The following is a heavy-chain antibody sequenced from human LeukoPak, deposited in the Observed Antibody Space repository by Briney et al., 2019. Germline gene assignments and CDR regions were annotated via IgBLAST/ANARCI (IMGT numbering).Heavy chain of an antibody. CDR3: ARPGSSGRDDAFDI. D-gene: IGHD6-19*01. V-gene: IGHV1-8*01. J-gene: IGHJ3*02. CDR1: GYTFTRYG. CDR2: MNPNSGNT. Sequence: GGSVKVSCKPSGYTFTRYGINWVRQATGQGLEWMGWMNPNSGNTGYAQKFQGRVTMTRNTSISTAYMELSSLRSEDTAVYYCARPGSSGRDDAFDIWGQGTMVTVSS.